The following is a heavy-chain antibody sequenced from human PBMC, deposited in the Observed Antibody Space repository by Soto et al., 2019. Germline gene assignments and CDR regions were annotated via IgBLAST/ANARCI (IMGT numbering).Heavy chain of an antibody. CDR2: ISGSGGST. Sequence: EVQLLESGGGLVQPGGSLRLSCAASGFTFSSYAMSWVRQAPGKGLEWVSAISGSGGSTYYADSVKGRFTISRDNSKNTRDLQMNGLRAEETAVYYCAKASGWFGEFDYWGQGTLVTVSS. CDR3: AKASGWFGEFDY. V-gene: IGHV3-23*01. CDR1: GFTFSSYA. J-gene: IGHJ4*02. D-gene: IGHD3-10*01.